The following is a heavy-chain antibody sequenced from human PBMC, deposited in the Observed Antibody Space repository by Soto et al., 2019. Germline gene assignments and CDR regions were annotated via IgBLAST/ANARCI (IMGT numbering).Heavy chain of an antibody. D-gene: IGHD5-18*01. Sequence: SLTCTVSGGSISSGGYYWSWIRQHPGKGLEWIGYIYYSGSTYYNPSLKSRVTISVDTSKNQFSLKLSSVTAADTAVYYCARGRDRYSYGFRDAFDIWGQGTMVTVSS. CDR1: GGSISSGGYY. V-gene: IGHV4-31*03. J-gene: IGHJ3*02. CDR2: IYYSGST. CDR3: ARGRDRYSYGFRDAFDI.